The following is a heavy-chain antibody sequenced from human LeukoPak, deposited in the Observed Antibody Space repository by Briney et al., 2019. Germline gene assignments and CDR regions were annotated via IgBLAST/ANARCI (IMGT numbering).Heavy chain of an antibody. CDR3: AKDHGGLYDSSGYYGY. CDR1: GFTFSSYA. Sequence: PGGSLRLSCAASGFTFSSYAMSWVGQAPGKGLEGVAAISGSGGSTYYADSVKGRFTISRDNSKSTLYLQMSSLRAEDTAVYYCAKDHGGLYDSSGYYGYWGQGTLVTVSS. J-gene: IGHJ4*02. D-gene: IGHD3-22*01. CDR2: ISGSGGST. V-gene: IGHV3-23*01.